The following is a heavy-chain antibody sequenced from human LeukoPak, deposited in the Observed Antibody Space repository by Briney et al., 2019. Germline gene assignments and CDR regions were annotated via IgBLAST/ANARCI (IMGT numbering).Heavy chain of an antibody. CDR1: GGSISSGGYY. J-gene: IGHJ4*02. V-gene: IGHV4-31*03. CDR2: IYYSGST. CDR3: ARDMGSSGYYYFDY. Sequence: SETLSLTCTVSGGSISSGGYYWSWIRQHPGKGLEWIGYIYYSGSTYYSPSLKSRVTISVDTSKNQFSLKLSSVTAADTAVYYCARDMGSSGYYYFDYWGQGTLVTVSS. D-gene: IGHD3-22*01.